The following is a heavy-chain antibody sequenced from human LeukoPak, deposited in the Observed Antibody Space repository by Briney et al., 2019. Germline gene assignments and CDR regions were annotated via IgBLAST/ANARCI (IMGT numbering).Heavy chain of an antibody. CDR2: IYYSGST. V-gene: IGHV4-59*01. CDR1: GGSISSFY. CDR3: ARGRRGWQQLVDFDY. J-gene: IGHJ4*02. Sequence: SETLSLTCTVSGGSISSFYWNWIRQPPGKGLEWIAYIYYSGSTNYNPSLKSRVTISVDTSKNQFSLKLTSVTAADTAVYYCARGRRGWQQLVDFDYWGQGTLVTVSS. D-gene: IGHD6-13*01.